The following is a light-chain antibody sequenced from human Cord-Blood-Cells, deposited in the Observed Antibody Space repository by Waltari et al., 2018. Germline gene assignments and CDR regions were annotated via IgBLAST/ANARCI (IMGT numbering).Light chain of an antibody. V-gene: IGLV2-14*01. CDR1: SSDAGGYNY. CDR3: SSYTSSSTWV. CDR2: DVS. Sequence: QSALTQPASVSGSPGQSITISCTGTSSDAGGYNYVSWYQQHPGKAPKLMIYDVSQRPSGVSNRFSGSKSGNTASLTISGLQAENEADYYCSSYTSSSTWVFGGGTKLTVL. J-gene: IGLJ3*02.